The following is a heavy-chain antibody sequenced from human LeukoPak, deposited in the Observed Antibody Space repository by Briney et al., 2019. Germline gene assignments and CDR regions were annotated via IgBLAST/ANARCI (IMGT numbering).Heavy chain of an antibody. CDR2: ISYDGSNK. D-gene: IGHD3-10*01. V-gene: IGHV3-30*18. CDR1: GFTFSSYG. J-gene: IGHJ6*03. Sequence: GGSLRLSCAASGFTFSSYGMHWVRQAPGKGPEWVAVISYDGSNKYYADSVKGRFTISRDNSMNTLYLQMNSLRAEDTAVYYCAKSGGPSYYYYYYMDVWGKGTTVTVSS. CDR3: AKSGGPSYYYYYYMDV.